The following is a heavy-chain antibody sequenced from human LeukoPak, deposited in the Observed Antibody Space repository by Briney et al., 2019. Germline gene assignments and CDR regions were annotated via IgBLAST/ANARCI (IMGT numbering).Heavy chain of an antibody. V-gene: IGHV4-59*01. Sequence: SETLSLTCTVSGGSISSDYWSWIRQPPGKGLEWIGYIYYSGSTNYNPSLKSRVTISVDTSQNQFSLKLNSVTAADTAVYYCATEPYSFDPWGQGTLVTVSS. CDR2: IYYSGST. CDR1: GGSISSDY. J-gene: IGHJ5*02. D-gene: IGHD1-14*01. CDR3: ATEPYSFDP.